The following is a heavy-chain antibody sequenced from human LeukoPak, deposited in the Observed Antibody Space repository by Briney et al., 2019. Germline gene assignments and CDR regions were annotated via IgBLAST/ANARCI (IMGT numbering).Heavy chain of an antibody. CDR2: INPNSGGT. D-gene: IGHD1-7*01. V-gene: IGHV1-2*06. Sequence: ASVKVCCKASGYTFTGYYMHWVRQAPGQGLEWMGRINPNSGGTNYAQKFQGRVTMTRDTSISTAYMELSRLRSDDTAVYYCARVSTSSELHYYFDYWGQGTLVTVSS. J-gene: IGHJ4*02. CDR3: ARVSTSSELHYYFDY. CDR1: GYTFTGYY.